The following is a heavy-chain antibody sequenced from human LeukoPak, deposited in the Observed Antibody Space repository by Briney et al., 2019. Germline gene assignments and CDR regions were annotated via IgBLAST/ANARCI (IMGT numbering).Heavy chain of an antibody. CDR3: ARETRGNDY. CDR1: GFNVSTNY. J-gene: IGHJ4*02. Sequence: GGSLRLSCAASGFNVSTNYMSWVRQAPGKGLEWVSVIYSAGNTYYADSVEGRFTISRDNSKNLLFLQTNSLTSEDTAVYYCARETRGNDYWGQGTLVTVSS. D-gene: IGHD3-10*01. CDR2: IYSAGNT. V-gene: IGHV3-53*05.